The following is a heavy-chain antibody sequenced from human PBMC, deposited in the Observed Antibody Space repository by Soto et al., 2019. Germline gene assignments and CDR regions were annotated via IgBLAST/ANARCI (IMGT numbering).Heavy chain of an antibody. Sequence: QVQLVESGGGVVQPGRSLTLSCVASGFTLSNYGMHWVRQAPGKGLEWVAVIWYDETTTYSADSVKGRFSISRDNSKNALFLQLSSLRAEDTAVYYCARNVGSSGSSRWFDTWGQGTLVTVSS. V-gene: IGHV3-33*01. CDR2: IWYDETTT. D-gene: IGHD3-10*01. J-gene: IGHJ5*02. CDR3: ARNVGSSGSSRWFDT. CDR1: GFTLSNYG.